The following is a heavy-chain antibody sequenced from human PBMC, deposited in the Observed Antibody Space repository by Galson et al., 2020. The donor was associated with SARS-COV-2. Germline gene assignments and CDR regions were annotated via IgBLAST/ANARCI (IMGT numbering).Heavy chain of an antibody. CDR1: GFTFSNYA. J-gene: IGHJ4*02. D-gene: IGHD1-1*01. CDR3: AKDRGKDGYNSYLCDS. CDR2: ISCSGSTI. Sequence: GGSLRLSCAASGFTFSNYAMSWVRQAPGKGLEWVAGISCSGSTIYYAPSVRGRFTISRDHSKNTVYLQMDSLRAEDTALYYCAKDRGKDGYNSYLCDSWGQGTLGTVSS. V-gene: IGHV3-23*01.